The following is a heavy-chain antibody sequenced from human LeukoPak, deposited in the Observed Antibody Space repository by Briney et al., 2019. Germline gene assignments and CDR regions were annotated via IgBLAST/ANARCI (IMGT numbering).Heavy chain of an antibody. V-gene: IGHV3-49*04. J-gene: IGHJ4*02. D-gene: IGHD5-12*01. CDR1: GFTFGEYG. Sequence: PGRSLRLSCTTSGFTFGEYGFNWVRQAPGKGLEWVGFIRSKVHDSTPQYAASVKGRFTISRDDSKDIAYPQMNSLKTEDTAVYYCTRAGGYDNFLGSWGQGTPVTVSS. CDR2: IRSKVHDSTP. CDR3: TRAGGYDNFLGS.